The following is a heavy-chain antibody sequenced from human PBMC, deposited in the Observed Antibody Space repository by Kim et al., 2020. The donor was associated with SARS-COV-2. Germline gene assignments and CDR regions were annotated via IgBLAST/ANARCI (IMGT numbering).Heavy chain of an antibody. D-gene: IGHD3-16*02. J-gene: IGHJ4*02. V-gene: IGHV1-3*01. CDR1: GYTFTSYA. Sequence: ASVKVSCKASGYTFTSYAMHWVRQAPGQGLEWMGWINAGTGNTTYSQKFQGRVTITRDTSASTAYMELSSLRSEDTAVYYCARELSVIGSRGIGDYWGQGTLVTVSS. CDR3: ARELSVIGSRGIGDY. CDR2: INAGTGNT.